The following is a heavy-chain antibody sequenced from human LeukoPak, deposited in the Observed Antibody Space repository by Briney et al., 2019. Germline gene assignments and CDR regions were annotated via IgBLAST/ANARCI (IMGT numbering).Heavy chain of an antibody. Sequence: GRPLRLSCAASGFTFSSYAMHWVRQAPGKGLEWVAVISYDGSNKYYADSVKGRFTISRDNSKNTLYLQMNSLRAEDTAVYYCATDTVTTSYFDYWGQGTLVTVSS. D-gene: IGHD4-17*01. V-gene: IGHV3-30*03. CDR2: ISYDGSNK. J-gene: IGHJ4*02. CDR1: GFTFSSYA. CDR3: ATDTVTTSYFDY.